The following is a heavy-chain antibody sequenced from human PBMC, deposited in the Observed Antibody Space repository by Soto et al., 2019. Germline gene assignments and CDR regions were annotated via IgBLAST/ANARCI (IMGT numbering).Heavy chain of an antibody. D-gene: IGHD1-26*01. Sequence: PGGSLRLSCAASGLTFSRYGMNWVCKAPGKGQERVAYISSSSSTIYYADSVKGRFTFSRDNSKNTLYLQMNSLRAEDTAVYYCAKDRSNYYYYGMDVWGQGTTVTVS. CDR2: ISSSSSTI. CDR3: AKDRSNYYYYGMDV. CDR1: GLTFSRYG. J-gene: IGHJ6*02. V-gene: IGHV3-48*01.